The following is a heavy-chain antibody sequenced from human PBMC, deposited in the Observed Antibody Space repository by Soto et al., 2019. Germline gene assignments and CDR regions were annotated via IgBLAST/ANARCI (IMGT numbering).Heavy chain of an antibody. CDR2: MNPNSGNT. D-gene: IGHD1-26*01. J-gene: IGHJ4*02. V-gene: IGHV1-8*01. CDR1: GYTFTSYD. Sequence: GASVKVSCKASGYTFTSYDINWVRQATGQGLEWMGWMNPNSGNTGYAQKFQGRATMTRNTSISTAYMELSSLRSEDTAVYYCAREISGSYRLDHWGQGTLVTVSS. CDR3: AREISGSYRLDH.